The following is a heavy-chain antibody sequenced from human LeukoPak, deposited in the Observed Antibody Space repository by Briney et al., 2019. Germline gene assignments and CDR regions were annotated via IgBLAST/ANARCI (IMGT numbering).Heavy chain of an antibody. J-gene: IGHJ5*02. CDR2: ISSSGSTI. CDR3: GRGLGEGDLLFCFAP. D-gene: IGHD3-10*01. CDR1: GFTFSDYY. V-gene: IGHV3-11*01. Sequence: GGSLRLSCAASGFTFSDYYMSWIRQAPGKGLEWVSYISSSGSTIYYADSVKGRFTISRDNAKNSLYLQMNSLRAEDTAVYYIGRGLGEGDLLFCFAPGGKEPLVTVSS.